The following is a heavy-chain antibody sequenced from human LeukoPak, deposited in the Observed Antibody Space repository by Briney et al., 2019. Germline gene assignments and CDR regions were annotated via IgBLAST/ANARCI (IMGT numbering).Heavy chain of an antibody. CDR1: GFTFSSYA. D-gene: IGHD5-18*01. CDR3: AKDVMKDKAMLFDS. CDR2: ISGSGGIT. Sequence: PGGSLRLSCAASGFTFSSYAMSWVRQAPGKGLEWVSTISGSGGITYFADSVKGRFTISRDNSKNTLYLQVNSLRAEDTAVYYCAKDVMKDKAMLFDSWGQGTLVTVSS. J-gene: IGHJ5*01. V-gene: IGHV3-23*01.